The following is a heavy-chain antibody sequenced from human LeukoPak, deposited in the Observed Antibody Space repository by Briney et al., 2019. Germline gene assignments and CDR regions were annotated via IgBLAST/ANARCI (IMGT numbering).Heavy chain of an antibody. CDR2: VTSDSSRI. D-gene: IGHD3-10*01. J-gene: IGHJ4*02. CDR1: GFAFSRYT. V-gene: IGHV3-21*01. Sequence: GGSLRLSCAGSGFAFSRYTMNWVRQAPWKGLEWVSSVTSDSSRIYYADSVKGRFTISRDNAKNSLYLQMNSLRAEDTAVYYCARVYYGSGTYSDYWGQGTLVTVSS. CDR3: ARVYYGSGTYSDY.